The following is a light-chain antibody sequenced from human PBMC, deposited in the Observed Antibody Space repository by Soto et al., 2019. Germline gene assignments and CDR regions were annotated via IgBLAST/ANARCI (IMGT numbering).Light chain of an antibody. CDR1: RSNIGTGYD. V-gene: IGLV1-40*01. Sequence: QAVVTQPPSVSGAPGQRVTISCTGSRSNIGTGYDVHWYQQLPGTAPKLLIYANSNRPSGVPDRFSGSKSGTSASLSITGLQAEDEADYYCQSYDSGLSVVVFGGGTKLTVL. CDR3: QSYDSGLSVVV. CDR2: ANS. J-gene: IGLJ2*01.